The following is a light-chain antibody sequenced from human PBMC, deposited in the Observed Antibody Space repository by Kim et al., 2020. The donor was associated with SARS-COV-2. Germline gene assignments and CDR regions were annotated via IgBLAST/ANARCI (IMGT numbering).Light chain of an antibody. CDR1: QSVSSNY. CDR2: GAS. V-gene: IGKV3-20*01. Sequence: SPGERATLACRASQSVSSNYLAWYQQKPGQAPRLLIYGASNRATGIPDRFSGSGSGTDFTLTISRLEPEDFAVYYCQQYSNSPLTFGQGTRLEIK. J-gene: IGKJ5*01. CDR3: QQYSNSPLT.